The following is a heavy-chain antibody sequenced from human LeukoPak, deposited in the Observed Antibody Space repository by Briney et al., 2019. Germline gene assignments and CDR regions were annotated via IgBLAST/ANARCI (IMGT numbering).Heavy chain of an antibody. V-gene: IGHV3-21*01. CDR1: GCTFSSYS. CDR3: ARDLTPSAFDI. CDR2: ISSSSSYI. J-gene: IGHJ3*02. D-gene: IGHD1-14*01. Sequence: GGSLRLSCAASGCTFSSYSMNWVRQAPGKGLEWVSSISSSSSYIYYADSVKGRFTISRDNAKNSLYLQMNSLRAEDTAVYYCARDLTPSAFDIWGQGTMVTVSS.